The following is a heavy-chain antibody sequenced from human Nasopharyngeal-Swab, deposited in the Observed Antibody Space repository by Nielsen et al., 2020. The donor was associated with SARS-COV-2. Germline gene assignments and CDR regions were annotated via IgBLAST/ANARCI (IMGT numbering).Heavy chain of an antibody. CDR2: IIPIFGTA. V-gene: IGHV1-69*13. Sequence: SVKVSCKPSGGTFISYAISWVRQAPGQGLEWMGGIIPIFGTANYAQKFQGRVTITADESTSTAYMELSSLRSEDTAVYYCARGGYYGSGSYFHYYYGMDVWGQGTTVTVSS. J-gene: IGHJ6*02. CDR3: ARGGYYGSGSYFHYYYGMDV. D-gene: IGHD3-10*01. CDR1: GGTFISYA.